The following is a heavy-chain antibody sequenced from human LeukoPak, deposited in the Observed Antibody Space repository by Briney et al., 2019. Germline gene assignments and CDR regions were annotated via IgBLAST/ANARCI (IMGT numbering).Heavy chain of an antibody. CDR3: AKDRYSGSYLQTGPCAH. D-gene: IGHD1-26*01. CDR2: ISSSGSTI. CDR1: GFTFSSYE. V-gene: IGHV3-48*03. J-gene: IGHJ4*02. Sequence: GGSLRLSCAASGFTFSSYEMNWVRQAPGKGLEWVSYISSSGSTIYYADSVKGRFTISRDNSKNTLYLQMNSLRAEDTAVYYCAKDRYSGSYLQTGPCAHWGQGILVTVSS.